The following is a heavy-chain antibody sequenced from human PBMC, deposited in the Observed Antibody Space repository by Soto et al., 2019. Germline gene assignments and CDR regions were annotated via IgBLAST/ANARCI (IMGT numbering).Heavy chain of an antibody. CDR3: ARDSSGYLVFDY. CDR2: IYHSGST. CDR1: GGSISSSNW. J-gene: IGHJ4*02. V-gene: IGHV4-4*02. D-gene: IGHD3-22*01. Sequence: QVQLQESGPGLVKPSGTLSLTCAVSGGSISSSNWWSWVRQPPGKGLEWIGEIYHSGSTNCNPSLRSRVPISVDKSKNQFSLKLRSVTAADTAVYYCARDSSGYLVFDYWGQGTLVTVSS.